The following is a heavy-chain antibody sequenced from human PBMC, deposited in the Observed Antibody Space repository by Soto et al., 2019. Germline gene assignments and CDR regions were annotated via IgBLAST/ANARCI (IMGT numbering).Heavy chain of an antibody. Sequence: PSETLSLTCTVSGGSISSSSYYWGWIRQPPGKGLEWIGSIYYSGSTYYNPSLKSRVTISVDTSKNQFSLKLSSVTAADTAVYYCARQAIVAAGAKRPPNYYYYYMDVWGKGTTVTVSS. CDR3: ARQAIVAAGAKRPPNYYYYYMDV. D-gene: IGHD6-13*01. CDR2: IYYSGST. CDR1: GGSISSSSYY. J-gene: IGHJ6*03. V-gene: IGHV4-39*01.